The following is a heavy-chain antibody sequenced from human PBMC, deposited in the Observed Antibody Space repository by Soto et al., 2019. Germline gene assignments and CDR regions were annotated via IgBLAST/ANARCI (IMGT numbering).Heavy chain of an antibody. V-gene: IGHV1-69*13. CDR3: ARTGQQLVRSFDY. J-gene: IGHJ4*02. CDR2: IIPIFGTA. D-gene: IGHD6-13*01. Sequence: SVKVSCKASGGTFSSYAISWVRQAPGQGLEWMGGIIPIFGTASYAQKFQGRVTITADESTSTAYMELSSLRSEDTAVYYCARTGQQLVRSFDYWGQGTLVTVSS. CDR1: GGTFSSYA.